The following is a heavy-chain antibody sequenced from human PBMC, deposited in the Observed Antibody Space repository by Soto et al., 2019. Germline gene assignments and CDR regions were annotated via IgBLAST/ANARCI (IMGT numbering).Heavy chain of an antibody. CDR2: ISSSSSYI. J-gene: IGHJ4*02. Sequence: GSLRLSCAASGFTFSSYSMNWVRQAPGKGLEWVSSISSSSSYIYYADSVKGRFTISRDNAKNSLYLQMNSLRAEDTAVYYCARELQRYCSGGSCYLFWGQGTLVTVSS. CDR3: ARELQRYCSGGSCYLF. CDR1: GFTFSSYS. V-gene: IGHV3-21*01. D-gene: IGHD2-15*01.